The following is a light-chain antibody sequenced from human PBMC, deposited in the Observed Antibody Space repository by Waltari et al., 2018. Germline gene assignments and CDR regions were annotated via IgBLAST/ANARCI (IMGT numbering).Light chain of an antibody. CDR2: WAS. V-gene: IGKV4-1*01. CDR3: QQYYGSPPYT. J-gene: IGKJ2*01. Sequence: DIVMTQSPDSLAVSLGERATINCKSSQSILYSFSNMNYLAWYQQKPGQPPKLLIYWASTRESGVPDRFSGSGSGTDFTLTISSLQAEDVAVYYCQQYYGSPPYTFGQGTKLEIK. CDR1: QSILYSFSNMNY.